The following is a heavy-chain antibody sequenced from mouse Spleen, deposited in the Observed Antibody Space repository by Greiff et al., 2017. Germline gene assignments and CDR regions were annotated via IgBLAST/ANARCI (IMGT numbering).Heavy chain of an antibody. Sequence: QVQLKQSGPGLVQPSQSLSITCTVSGFSLTSYGVHWVRQSPGKGLEWLGVIWSGGSTDYNAAFISRLSISKDNSKSQVFFKMNSLQADDTAIYYCARPIYDGYYEGFAYWGQGTLVTVSA. CDR2: IWSGGST. V-gene: IGHV2-2*01. D-gene: IGHD2-3*01. CDR3: ARPIYDGYYEGFAY. J-gene: IGHJ3*01. CDR1: GFSLTSYG.